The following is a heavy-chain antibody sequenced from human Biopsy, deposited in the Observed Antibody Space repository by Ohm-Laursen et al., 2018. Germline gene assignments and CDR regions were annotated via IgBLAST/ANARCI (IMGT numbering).Heavy chain of an antibody. V-gene: IGHV1-2*02. J-gene: IGHJ4*02. CDR3: ARDPLNGHKHFDY. CDR1: SYTFTDYN. Sequence: ASVKVSCNASSYTFTDYNIHWMRQAPGQGLEWLGYINCKTGATNYAQKFQGTVTMTRDTSISTAYLAFGSLRSAGTAIYYCARDPLNGHKHFDYWGQGSLVTVPS. D-gene: IGHD2-8*01. CDR2: INCKTGAT.